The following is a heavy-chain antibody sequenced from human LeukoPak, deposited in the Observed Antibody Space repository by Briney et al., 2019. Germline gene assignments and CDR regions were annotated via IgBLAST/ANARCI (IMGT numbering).Heavy chain of an antibody. CDR1: GFTFSSYA. CDR3: ARDRLTTVTTFHFDY. Sequence: PGGALRLSXAASGFTFSSYAMHWVRQAPGKGLEWVAVIWCDRSKKYYADSVKGRFTISTDNSKNTLYLQMSSLRAEDTAIYYCARDRLTTVTTFHFDYWGQGTLVTVSS. V-gene: IGHV3-33*01. J-gene: IGHJ4*02. D-gene: IGHD4-17*01. CDR2: IWCDRSKK.